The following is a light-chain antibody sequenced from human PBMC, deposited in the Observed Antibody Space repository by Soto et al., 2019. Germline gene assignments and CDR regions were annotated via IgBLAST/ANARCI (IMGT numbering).Light chain of an antibody. V-gene: IGLV2-14*03. CDR1: SSDVGGYNY. J-gene: IGLJ2*01. CDR3: NSYTSTSTL. CDR2: DVS. Sequence: QSALTQPASVSGSPGQSITISCTGTSSDVGGYNYVSWYQQHPGKAPKLIIYDVSDRPSGVSNRFSGSKSGNTASLTISGLQDEDEADYYCNSYTSTSTLFGGGTKLTVL.